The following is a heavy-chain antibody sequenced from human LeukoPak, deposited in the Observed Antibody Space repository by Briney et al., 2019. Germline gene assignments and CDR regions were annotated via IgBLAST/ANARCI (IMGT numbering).Heavy chain of an antibody. V-gene: IGHV1-69*05. CDR3: ARARHGAYFQH. D-gene: IGHD1-26*01. J-gene: IGHJ1*01. CDR2: IIPIFGTA. Sequence: SVKVSCKASGYTFTSYYMHWVRQAPGQGLEWMGRIIPIFGTANYAQKFQGRVTITTDESTSTAYMELSSLRSEDTAVYYCARARHGAYFQHWGQGTLVTVSS. CDR1: GYTFTSYY.